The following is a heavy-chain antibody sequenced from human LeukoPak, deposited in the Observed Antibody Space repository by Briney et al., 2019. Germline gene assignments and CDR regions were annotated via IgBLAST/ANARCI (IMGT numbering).Heavy chain of an antibody. D-gene: IGHD4-17*01. J-gene: IGHJ4*02. V-gene: IGHV3-30*04. CDR1: GFTFSSYA. CDR2: ISYDGSNK. Sequence: GESLKISCAASGFTFSSYAMHWVRQAPGKGLEWVAVISYDGSNKYYADSVKGRFTISRDNSKNTLYLQMNSLRAEDTAVYYCARDTRIDYGDYGFLVDYWGQGTLVTVSS. CDR3: ARDTRIDYGDYGFLVDY.